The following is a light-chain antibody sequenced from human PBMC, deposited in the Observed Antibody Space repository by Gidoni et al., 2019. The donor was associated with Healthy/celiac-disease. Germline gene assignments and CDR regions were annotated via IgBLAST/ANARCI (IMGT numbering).Light chain of an antibody. CDR3: QQRSNGPFT. CDR1: QSVSRY. J-gene: IGKJ5*01. V-gene: IGKV3-11*01. Sequence: EVVLTQSPATLSMSPGERATLSCRASQSVSRYLACYQQKPGQAPRLLIYDASNRATGIPARFSGSGSGTDFPLTISSLEPEDFAVYYCQQRSNGPFTFGQGTRLEIK. CDR2: DAS.